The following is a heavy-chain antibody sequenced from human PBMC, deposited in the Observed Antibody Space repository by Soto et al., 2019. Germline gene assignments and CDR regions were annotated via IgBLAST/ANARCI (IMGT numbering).Heavy chain of an antibody. D-gene: IGHD2-2*01. CDR1: GGSISSGGYY. Sequence: QVQLQESGPGLVKPSQTLSLTCTVSGGSISSGGYYWSWIRQHPGNGLEWIGYIYYSGSTYYNPSLKSRVTISVDTSKNQFYLKLSSVTAADTAVYYCARSRTAVVPAAKYYYYMDVWGKGTTVTVSS. V-gene: IGHV4-31*03. CDR2: IYYSGST. J-gene: IGHJ6*03. CDR3: ARSRTAVVPAAKYYYYMDV.